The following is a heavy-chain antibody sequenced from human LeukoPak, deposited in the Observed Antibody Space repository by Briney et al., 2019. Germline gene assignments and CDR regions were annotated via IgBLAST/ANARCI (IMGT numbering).Heavy chain of an antibody. J-gene: IGHJ4*02. D-gene: IGHD1-26*01. Sequence: GGSLRLSCTTSVLIFSDYYMDWIRQAPVKGLEWVSCISSSGSIIYYADSVKGRFTISRDNAKNSLYLQMNSLRAEDTAVYYCARDRFSGSYPLDYWGQGTLVTVSS. V-gene: IGHV3-11*01. CDR1: VLIFSDYY. CDR2: ISSSGSII. CDR3: ARDRFSGSYPLDY.